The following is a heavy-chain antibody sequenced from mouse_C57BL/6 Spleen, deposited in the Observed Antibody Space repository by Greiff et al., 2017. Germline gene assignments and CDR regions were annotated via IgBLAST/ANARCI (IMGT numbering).Heavy chain of an antibody. CDR3: ARNNYGTDWYFDV. CDR2: IWSGGST. J-gene: IGHJ1*03. V-gene: IGHV2-2*01. D-gene: IGHD1-1*01. Sequence: VQVVESGPGLVQPSQSLSITCTVSGFSLTSYGVHWVRQSPGKGLEWLGVIWSGGSTDYNAAFISRLSISKDNSKSQVFFKMNSLQADDTAIYYCARNNYGTDWYFDVWGTGTTVTVSS. CDR1: GFSLTSYG.